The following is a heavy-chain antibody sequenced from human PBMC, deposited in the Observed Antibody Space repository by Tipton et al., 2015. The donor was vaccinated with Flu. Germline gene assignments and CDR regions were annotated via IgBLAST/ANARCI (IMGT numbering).Heavy chain of an antibody. J-gene: IGHJ4*02. Sequence: PLRLSCAASGFTFSSYSMNWVRQAPGKGLEWVSSISSSSSYIYYADSVKGRFTISRDNAKNSLYLQMNSLRAEDTAVYYCARENWELLDYFNYWGQGTLVTVSS. CDR2: ISSSSSYI. V-gene: IGHV3-21*01. D-gene: IGHD1-26*01. CDR1: GFTFSSYS. CDR3: ARENWELLDYFNY.